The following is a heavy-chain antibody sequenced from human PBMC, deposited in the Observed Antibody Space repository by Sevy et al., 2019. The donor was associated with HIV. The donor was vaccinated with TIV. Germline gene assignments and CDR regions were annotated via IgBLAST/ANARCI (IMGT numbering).Heavy chain of an antibody. CDR2: ISGSGGST. Sequence: GGSLRLSCAASGFTFSSYAMSWVRQAPGKGLEWVSAISGSGGSTYYADSVKGRFTISRDNSKNTLYLQMNSLRAEDKAGYYCAKDHARKSANDFDYWGQGTLVTVSS. CDR3: AKDHARKSANDFDY. V-gene: IGHV3-23*01. J-gene: IGHJ4*02. D-gene: IGHD1-1*01. CDR1: GFTFSSYA.